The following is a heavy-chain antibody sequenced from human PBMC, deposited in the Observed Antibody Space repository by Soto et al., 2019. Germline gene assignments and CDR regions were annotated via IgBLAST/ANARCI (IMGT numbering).Heavy chain of an antibody. J-gene: IGHJ4*02. Sequence: SETLSLTCAVYGGSFSGYYWSWIRQPPGKGLEWIGEINHSGSTNYNPSLKSRVTISVDTSKNQFSLKLSSVTAADTAVYYCARLYSGYESADYWGQGTLVTVPQ. CDR1: GGSFSGYY. CDR3: ARLYSGYESADY. CDR2: INHSGST. V-gene: IGHV4-34*01. D-gene: IGHD5-12*01.